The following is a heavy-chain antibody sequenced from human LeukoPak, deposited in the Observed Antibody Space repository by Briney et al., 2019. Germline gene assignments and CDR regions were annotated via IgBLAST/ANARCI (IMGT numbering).Heavy chain of an antibody. V-gene: IGHV3-7*04. CDR1: GFTFSDYW. J-gene: IGHJ4*02. CDR3: ARGPFCTSTSCQGFFDY. D-gene: IGHD2-2*01. Sequence: GGSLRLSCAASGFTFSDYWMSWVRQAPGKGLEWVANIKHDGSDAYYVDSVKGRFLISRDNAKNSVYLQMSSLRAEDTTVFYCARGPFCTSTSCQGFFDYWGQGILVTVSS. CDR2: IKHDGSDA.